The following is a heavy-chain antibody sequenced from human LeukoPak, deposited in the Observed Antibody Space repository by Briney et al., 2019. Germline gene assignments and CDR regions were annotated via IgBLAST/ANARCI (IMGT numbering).Heavy chain of an antibody. Sequence: GGSLRLSCTASGFTLGSHDMHWVRQIPGQGLEWVAAVSSGFHAFFADSVQGRFTVSREDARNSLYLQMNSLRAGDTAVYYCVREARGYHYTYFDYWGQGTLVTVFS. D-gene: IGHD5-18*01. J-gene: IGHJ4*02. CDR2: VSSGFHA. CDR3: VREARGYHYTYFDY. CDR1: GFTLGSHD. V-gene: IGHV3-13*01.